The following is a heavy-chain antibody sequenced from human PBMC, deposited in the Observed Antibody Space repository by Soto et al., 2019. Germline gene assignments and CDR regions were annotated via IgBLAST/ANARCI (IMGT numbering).Heavy chain of an antibody. D-gene: IGHD1-26*01. CDR1: GGSISSYY. J-gene: IGHJ5*02. CDR2: IYYSGST. Sequence: SETLSLTCTVSGGSISSYYWSWIRQPPGRGLEWIGYIYYSGSTNYTPSLKSRVTISVDTSKNQFSLKLSSVTAADTAVYYCARRYRNNLFDPWGQGTLVTVSS. CDR3: ARRYRNNLFDP. V-gene: IGHV4-59*01.